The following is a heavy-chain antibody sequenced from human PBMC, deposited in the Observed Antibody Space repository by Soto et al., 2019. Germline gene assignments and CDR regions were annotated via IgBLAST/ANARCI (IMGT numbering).Heavy chain of an antibody. CDR1: GYTFTTYG. D-gene: IGHD3-22*01. CDR3: ARGPTDYYDNSGHYSLDP. CDR2: ISTHNGNT. J-gene: IGHJ5*02. V-gene: IGHV1-18*01. Sequence: QVQLVQSGAEVKKPGASVKVSCKASGYTFTTYGMTWVRQAPGQGLDWVGWISTHNGNTKYAESLQGRVTMTTDTTTRTAYMELRSLKSDDTAVYYCARGPTDYYDNSGHYSLDPWGQGTLVTVSS.